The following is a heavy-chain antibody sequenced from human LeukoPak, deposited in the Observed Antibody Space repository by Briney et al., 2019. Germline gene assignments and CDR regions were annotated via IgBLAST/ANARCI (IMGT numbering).Heavy chain of an antibody. J-gene: IGHJ4*02. CDR2: ISYDGSNK. V-gene: IGHV3-30*04. CDR3: ARGGAVVTPLSDFDY. Sequence: GGSLRLSCAASGFTFSSYAMHWVRQAPGKGLEWVAVISYDGSNKYYADSVKGRFTISRDNSKNTLYLQMNSLRAEDTAVYYCARGGAVVTPLSDFDYWGQGTLVTVSS. CDR1: GFTFSSYA. D-gene: IGHD4-23*01.